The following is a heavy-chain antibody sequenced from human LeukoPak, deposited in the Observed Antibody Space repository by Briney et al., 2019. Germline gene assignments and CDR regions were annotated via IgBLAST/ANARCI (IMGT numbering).Heavy chain of an antibody. D-gene: IGHD3-22*01. CDR3: AREVSEGFDF. CDR1: GFTFSSYW. CDR2: IKQDGSEK. V-gene: IGHV3-7*01. Sequence: GGSLRLSCTASGFTFSSYWMSWVRQAPGKGLEWVANIKQDGSEKYYVDSVKGRFAISRDNAKNSLYLQMNSLRAEDTALYYCAREVSEGFDFWGQGTLVTVSS. J-gene: IGHJ4*02.